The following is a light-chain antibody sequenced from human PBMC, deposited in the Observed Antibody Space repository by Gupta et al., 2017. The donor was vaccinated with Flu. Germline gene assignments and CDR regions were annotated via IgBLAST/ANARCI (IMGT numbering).Light chain of an antibody. J-gene: IGKJ1*01. CDR2: DAS. CDR1: QSVISGY. Sequence: EIVLTQSPGTLSLSPGDRATLSCRASQSVISGYLAWYKQSAGQAPSLLMSDASARATGIPDRFSGSGTGREFTLTISRREPEDFAVYYCHHECSPPNTFGQGTTVE. V-gene: IGKV3-20*01. CDR3: HHECSPPNT.